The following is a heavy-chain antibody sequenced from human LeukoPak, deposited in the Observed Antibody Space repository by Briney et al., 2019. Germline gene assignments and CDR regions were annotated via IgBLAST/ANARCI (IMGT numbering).Heavy chain of an antibody. D-gene: IGHD1-26*01. Sequence: TGGSLRLSCAASGFTFSNAWMSWVRQAPGKGLEWVGRIKSKTDGGTTDYAAPVKGRFTISRDNSKNTLYLQMNSLRAEDTAVYYCAKDLPRGIVGATDFDYWGQGTLVTVSS. J-gene: IGHJ4*02. CDR3: AKDLPRGIVGATDFDY. CDR2: IKSKTDGGTT. CDR1: GFTFSNAW. V-gene: IGHV3-15*01.